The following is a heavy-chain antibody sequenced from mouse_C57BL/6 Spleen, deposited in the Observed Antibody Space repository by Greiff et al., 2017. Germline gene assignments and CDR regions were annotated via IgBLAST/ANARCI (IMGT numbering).Heavy chain of an antibody. CDR3: ARTTVEDGDWYFDV. V-gene: IGHV1-80*01. D-gene: IGHD1-1*01. J-gene: IGHJ1*03. CDR2: IYPGDGDT. CDR1: GYAFSSYW. Sequence: QVQLQQSGAELVKPGASVKISCKASGYAFSSYWMNWVKQRPGKGLEWIGQIYPGDGDTNYNGKFKGKATLTADKSSSTAYMQLSSLTSEDSAVYFCARTTVEDGDWYFDVWGTGTTVTVSS.